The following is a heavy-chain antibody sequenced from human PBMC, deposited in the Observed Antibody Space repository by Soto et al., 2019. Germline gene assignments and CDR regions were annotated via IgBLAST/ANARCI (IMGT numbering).Heavy chain of an antibody. CDR3: ARQGTFENWFDP. V-gene: IGHV5-10-1*01. CDR1: GYSFTSYW. CDR2: IDPSDSYT. D-gene: IGHD1-1*01. Sequence: PGESLKISCKGSGYSFTSYWISWVRQMPGKGLEWMGRIDPSDSYTNYSPSFQGHVTISADKSISTAYLQWSSLKASDTAMYYCARQGTFENWFDPWGQGTLVTVSS. J-gene: IGHJ5*02.